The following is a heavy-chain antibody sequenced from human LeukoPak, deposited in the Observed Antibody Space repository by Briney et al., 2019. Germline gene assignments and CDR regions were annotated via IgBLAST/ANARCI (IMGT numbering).Heavy chain of an antibody. CDR2: IIPIFGTA. J-gene: IGHJ4*02. CDR1: GGTFSSYA. CDR3: ARDRGGSYFFDY. Sequence: GASVKVSCKASGGTFSSYAISWVRQAPGQGLEWMGGIIPIFGTANYAQKFQGRVTITADESTSTAYMELSSLRSEDTAAYYCARDRGGSYFFDYWGQGTLVTVSS. V-gene: IGHV1-69*13. D-gene: IGHD1-26*01.